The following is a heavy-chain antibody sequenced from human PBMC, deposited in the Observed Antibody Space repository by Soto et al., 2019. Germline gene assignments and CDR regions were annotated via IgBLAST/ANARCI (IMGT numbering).Heavy chain of an antibody. J-gene: IGHJ4*02. CDR3: AKDGLSVGFGVPATAILGSDY. D-gene: IGHD2-2*01. Sequence: QPGGSLRLSCAASEFTFSNYAMSWVRQAPGKGLEWVSAISYGGGTTYYADSVKGRFTISRDNSKNTLYLQMNSLRAEDTAVYYCAKDGLSVGFGVPATAILGSDYWGQGTLVTVSS. V-gene: IGHV3-23*01. CDR1: EFTFSNYA. CDR2: ISYGGGTT.